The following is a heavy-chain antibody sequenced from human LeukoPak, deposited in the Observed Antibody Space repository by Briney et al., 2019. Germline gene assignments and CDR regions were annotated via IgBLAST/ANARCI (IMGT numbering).Heavy chain of an antibody. CDR3: ASTTVAELDN. CDR1: DFNFGDST. D-gene: IGHD4-23*01. CDR2: ISYDGSNK. Sequence: PGRSLRLSCAASDFNFGDSTMHWVRQAPGKGLDWVAVISYDGSNKYYADSVRGRFTISRVNSKNTLYLQMDSLREEDTAVYLCASTTVAELDNWGQGTLVTVSS. J-gene: IGHJ4*02. V-gene: IGHV3-30*04.